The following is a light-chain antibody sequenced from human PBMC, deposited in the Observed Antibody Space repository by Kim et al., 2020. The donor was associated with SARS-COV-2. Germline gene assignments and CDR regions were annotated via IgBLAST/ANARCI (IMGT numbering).Light chain of an antibody. V-gene: IGKV3-11*01. CDR3: QQRTNWPLT. Sequence: LAPGETATISGRASQGIYKYVAWYQQKPGQAPRLLIYDASNRAAGAPARFSGSWSGTEFTLTISSLRPEDSGVYYCQQRTNWPLTFGQGTRLEIK. CDR1: QGIYKY. CDR2: DAS. J-gene: IGKJ5*01.